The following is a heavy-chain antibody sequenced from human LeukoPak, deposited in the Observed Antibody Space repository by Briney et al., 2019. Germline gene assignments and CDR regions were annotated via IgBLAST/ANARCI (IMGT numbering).Heavy chain of an antibody. CDR2: ISPGSTTI. D-gene: IGHD4-17*01. J-gene: IGHJ4*02. V-gene: IGHV3-48*01. CDR3: ARVRGPTVTTMYFDY. CDR1: GFTFVSHG. Sequence: GGSLRLSCAASGFTFVSHGMIWVRQAPGKGMEWLSYISPGSTTINSADSVKDRFTTSRDKAKSSLFLQMNSLRAEDTAVYYCARVRGPTVTTMYFDYWGQGALVTVPS.